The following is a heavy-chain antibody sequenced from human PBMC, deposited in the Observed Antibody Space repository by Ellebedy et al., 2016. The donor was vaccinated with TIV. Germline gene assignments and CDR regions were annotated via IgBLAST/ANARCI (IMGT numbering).Heavy chain of an antibody. V-gene: IGHV3-30-3*01. J-gene: IGHJ5*02. D-gene: IGHD1-7*01. CDR1: GFDFSNYA. CDR2: ISYDGSRK. CDR3: GREVRGTTFNCFDP. Sequence: PGGSLRLSCAASGFDFSNYAMHWVRQAPGKGLEWVAVISYDGSRKYFADSVKGRFTISRDNSKNTLFLQMSSLRAEDTAVYYCGREVRGTTFNCFDPWGQGTLVTVSS.